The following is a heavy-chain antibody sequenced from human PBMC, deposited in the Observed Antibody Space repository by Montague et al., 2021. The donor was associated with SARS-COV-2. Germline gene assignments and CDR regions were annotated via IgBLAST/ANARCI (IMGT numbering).Heavy chain of an antibody. J-gene: IGHJ6*02. Sequence: SETLSLTCAVSGDSISSNNWWNWVRQAPGKGLEWIGETYHGGSTNHNPSLKSRVTISVDKTKNQLYLKMRSVTAADTAVYYCARDLRQWLADYYYYGLDVWGQGITVTVSS. CDR2: TYHGGST. V-gene: IGHV4-4*02. CDR3: ARDLRQWLADYYYYGLDV. CDR1: GDSISSNNW. D-gene: IGHD6-19*01.